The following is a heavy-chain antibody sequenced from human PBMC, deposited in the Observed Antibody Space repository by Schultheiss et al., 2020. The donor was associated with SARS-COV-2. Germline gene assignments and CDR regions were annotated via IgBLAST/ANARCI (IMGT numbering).Heavy chain of an antibody. Sequence: SETLSLTCTVSGGSISSYYWSWIRQPAGKGLEWIGHIYPSGTTNYNPSLTSRVTISVDTSKNQFSLKLSSVTAADTAVYYCARVRREGGSGFSRPYYYYGMDVWGQGTTVTVSS. V-gene: IGHV4-4*07. D-gene: IGHD6-19*01. J-gene: IGHJ6*02. CDR2: IYPSGTT. CDR1: GGSISSYY. CDR3: ARVRREGGSGFSRPYYYYGMDV.